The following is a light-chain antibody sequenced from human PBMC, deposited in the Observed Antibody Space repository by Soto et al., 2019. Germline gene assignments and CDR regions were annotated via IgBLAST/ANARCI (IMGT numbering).Light chain of an antibody. CDR1: STDFVSYNR. Sequence: QSVLTQPPSVSGSPGQSVTISCTGTSTDFVSYNRVSWYQQPPGTAPKLLIYDNDKRPSEIPDRFSGSKSGTSATLAITGLQTGDEVDYYCGTWDSTLNAVLFGGGTKVTVL. CDR2: DND. J-gene: IGLJ2*01. V-gene: IGLV1-51*01. CDR3: GTWDSTLNAVL.